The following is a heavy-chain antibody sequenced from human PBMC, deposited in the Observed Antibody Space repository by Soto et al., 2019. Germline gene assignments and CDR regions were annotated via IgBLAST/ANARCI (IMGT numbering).Heavy chain of an antibody. Sequence: SVKVSCKASGGTFSSYAISWVRQAPGQGLEWMGGIIPIFGTANYAQKFQGRVTITADESTSTAYMELSSLRSEDTAVYYCARERVDLGYCISTSCYVTMWGQGTLVTVSS. CDR1: GGTFSSYA. CDR2: IIPIFGTA. CDR3: ARERVDLGYCISTSCYVTM. D-gene: IGHD2-2*01. V-gene: IGHV1-69*13. J-gene: IGHJ4*02.